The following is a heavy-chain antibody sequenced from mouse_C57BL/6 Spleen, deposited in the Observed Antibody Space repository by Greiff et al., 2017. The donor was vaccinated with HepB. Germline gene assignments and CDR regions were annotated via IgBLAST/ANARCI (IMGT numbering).Heavy chain of an antibody. CDR1: GYTFTSYW. V-gene: IGHV1-69*01. J-gene: IGHJ4*01. Sequence: QVQLQQPGAELVMPGASVKLSCKASGYTFTSYWMHWVKQRPGQGLEWIGELDPSDSYTNYNQKFKGKSTLTVDKSSSTAYMQLSSLTSEDSAVYDCARSLYYGNYGAMDYWGQGTSVTVSS. CDR3: ARSLYYGNYGAMDY. CDR2: LDPSDSYT. D-gene: IGHD2-1*01.